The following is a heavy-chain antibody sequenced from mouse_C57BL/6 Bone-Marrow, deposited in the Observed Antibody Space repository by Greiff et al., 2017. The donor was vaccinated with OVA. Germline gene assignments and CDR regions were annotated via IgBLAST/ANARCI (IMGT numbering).Heavy chain of an antibody. Sequence: VQLVESGAELVRPGASVTLSCKASGYTFTDYEMHWVKQTPVHGLEWIGAIDPETGGTAYNQKFKGKAILNADKSSSTAYMGRRILSSEDSSVYYCTRGYSNYYAMDYWGQGTSVTVSS. V-gene: IGHV1-15*01. CDR1: GYTFTDYE. J-gene: IGHJ4*01. CDR3: TRGYSNYYAMDY. CDR2: IDPETGGT. D-gene: IGHD2-5*01.